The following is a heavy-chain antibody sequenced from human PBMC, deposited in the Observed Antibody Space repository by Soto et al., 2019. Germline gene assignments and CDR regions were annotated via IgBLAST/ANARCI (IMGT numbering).Heavy chain of an antibody. D-gene: IGHD4-17*01. V-gene: IGHV3-72*01. CDR3: ARATTVTDY. J-gene: IGHJ4*02. CDR1: GFIFSDHY. Sequence: LRLSCAASGFIFSDHYMDWVRQAPGKGLEWVGRTRNKANSHTTEYAASVKGRFTISRDDSKNSLYLQMNSLKIEDTAVYYCARATTVTDYWGQGTLVTVSS. CDR2: TRNKANSHTT.